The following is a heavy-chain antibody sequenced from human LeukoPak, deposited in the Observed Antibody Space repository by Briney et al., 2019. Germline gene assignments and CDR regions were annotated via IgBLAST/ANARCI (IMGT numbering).Heavy chain of an antibody. Sequence: PGGSLRLSRAASGFTSSSYSMNWVRPAPGKGLAWVSSISSSSGYIYYADSVKGRSTISRDNAKNSLSLQMNSLRAEDTAGYYCATSPGLGYSSSLTGVDYWGQGTVVTVSS. CDR1: GFTSSSYS. J-gene: IGHJ4*02. D-gene: IGHD6-6*01. CDR3: ATSPGLGYSSSLTGVDY. V-gene: IGHV3-21*01. CDR2: ISSSSGYI.